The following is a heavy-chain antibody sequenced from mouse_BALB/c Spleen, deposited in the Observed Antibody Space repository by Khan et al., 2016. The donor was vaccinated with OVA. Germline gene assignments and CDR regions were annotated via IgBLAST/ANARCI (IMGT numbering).Heavy chain of an antibody. D-gene: IGHD1-1*02. CDR2: IFPSDSYN. J-gene: IGHJ3*01. Sequence: QVQLQQPGAELVRPGASVKLSCKASGYTFTSYLINWVKQRPGQGLEWIGNIFPSDSYNNYNQRFKDKATLTVDKSSSTAYMKLSSPASEDSAVYYCTRSGYGSFAYWGQGTLVTVSA. CDR1: GYTFTSYL. CDR3: TRSGYGSFAY. V-gene: IGHV1-69*02.